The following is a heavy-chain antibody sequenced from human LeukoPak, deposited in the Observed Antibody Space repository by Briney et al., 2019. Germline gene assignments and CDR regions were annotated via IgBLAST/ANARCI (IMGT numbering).Heavy chain of an antibody. V-gene: IGHV4-4*02. CDR3: SRESGPYCPFGH. CDR2: ISLRGRT. CDR1: GGSITTTNF. J-gene: IGHJ5*02. Sequence: KSSETLSLTCGVSGGSITTTNFWSWVRPPPGGGLEWIGEISLRGRTQYNPSLKSRVNISIDEPKNHLYLSLASVTAADTAMYYCSRESGPYCPFGHWGQGTLVAVTS. D-gene: IGHD1-26*01.